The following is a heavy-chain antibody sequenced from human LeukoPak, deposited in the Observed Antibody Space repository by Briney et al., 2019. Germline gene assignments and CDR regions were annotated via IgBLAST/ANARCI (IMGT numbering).Heavy chain of an antibody. CDR2: MNPNSGNT. J-gene: IGHJ6*02. Sequence: ASAKVSCKASGYTFTSYDINWVRQATGQGLEWMGWMNPNSGNTGYAQKFQGRVTMTRNTSISTAYMELSSLRSEDTAVYYCASSAGKVMGYYYGMDVWGQGTTVTVSS. V-gene: IGHV1-8*01. D-gene: IGHD6-19*01. CDR3: ASSAGKVMGYYYGMDV. CDR1: GYTFTSYD.